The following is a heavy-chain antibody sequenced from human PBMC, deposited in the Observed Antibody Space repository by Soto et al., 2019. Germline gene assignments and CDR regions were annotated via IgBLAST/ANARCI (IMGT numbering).Heavy chain of an antibody. J-gene: IGHJ4*02. CDR2: IGDSGDDT. V-gene: IGHV3-23*01. Sequence: GGSLRLSCVASGFTFSSYTMSWVRQAPGKGLEWVSAIGDSGDDTYYADSVKGRFTISRDTSRNTLYLQMNSLRAEDTAVYFCAKHQLPHWGQGTLVTVSS. CDR3: AKHQLPH. D-gene: IGHD2-2*01. CDR1: GFTFSSYT.